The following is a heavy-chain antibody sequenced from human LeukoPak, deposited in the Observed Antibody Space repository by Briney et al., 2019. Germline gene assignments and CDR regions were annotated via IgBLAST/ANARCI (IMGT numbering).Heavy chain of an antibody. CDR1: GFTFSNYW. V-gene: IGHV3-7*01. CDR3: AELGITMIGGV. CDR2: IKEDGSEK. Sequence: GGSLRLSCAASGFTFSNYWMSWVRQAPGKGLEWVANIKEDGSEKYYVDSVKGRFTISRDNAKNSLYLQMNSLRAEDTAVYYCAELGITMIGGVWGKGTTVTISS. J-gene: IGHJ6*04. D-gene: IGHD3-10*02.